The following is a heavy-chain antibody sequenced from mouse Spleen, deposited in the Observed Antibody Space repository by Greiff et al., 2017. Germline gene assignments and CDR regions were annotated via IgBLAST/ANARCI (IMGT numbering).Heavy chain of an antibody. CDR3: TQGALLRWLYYFDY. J-gene: IGHJ2*01. CDR2: IDPEDGDT. Sequence: VHVKQSGAELVRPGASVKLSCTASGFNIKDYYMHWVKQRPEQGLEWIGRIDPEDGDTEYAPKFQGKATMTADTSSNTAYLQLSSLTSEDTAVYYCTQGALLRWLYYFDYWGQGTTLTVSS. V-gene: IGHV14-1*01. CDR1: GFNIKDYY. D-gene: IGHD2-2*01.